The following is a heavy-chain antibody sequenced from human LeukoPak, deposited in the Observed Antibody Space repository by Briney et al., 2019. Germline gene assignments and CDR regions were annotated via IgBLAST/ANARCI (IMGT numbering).Heavy chain of an antibody. J-gene: IGHJ5*02. CDR1: GYTFSGYY. D-gene: IGHD6-13*01. V-gene: IGHV1-2*02. Sequence: ASVKVSCKASGYTFSGYYMQWVRQAPGQGLEWMGWINPNSGGTNYAQKFQDRVTMTRDTPISTAYMELSRLRSDDTAVYYCARGAAAGPYNWFDPWGQGTLVTVSS. CDR2: INPNSGGT. CDR3: ARGAAAGPYNWFDP.